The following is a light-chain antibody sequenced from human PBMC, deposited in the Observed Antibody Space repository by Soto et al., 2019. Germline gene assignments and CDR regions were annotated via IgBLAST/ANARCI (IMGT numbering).Light chain of an antibody. CDR3: QQSYSTPWT. J-gene: IGKJ1*01. CDR2: VAS. V-gene: IGKV1-39*01. CDR1: QSISSY. Sequence: DIPMTQSPSSLSASVGDRVTITCRASQSISSYLNWYQRKPGKAPKLLIHVASSLQSGVPSRFSGSGSGTDFTLTISSLQPEDFATYYCQQSYSTPWTFGQGTKVEIK.